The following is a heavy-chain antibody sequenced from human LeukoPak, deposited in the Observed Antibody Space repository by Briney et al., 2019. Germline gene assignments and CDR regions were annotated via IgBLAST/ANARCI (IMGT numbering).Heavy chain of an antibody. V-gene: IGHV4-39*01. D-gene: IGHD3/OR15-3a*01. CDR3: ARTNDFWTGYYEK. J-gene: IGHJ4*02. CDR2: IYYSGST. Sequence: SETLSLTCTVSGGSISSSSYYWGWIRQPPGKGLEWIGSIYYSGSTYYNPSLKSRATISVDTSKNQFSLRLSSVTAADTAVYYCARTNDFWTGYYEKWGQGTLVTVSS. CDR1: GGSISSSSYY.